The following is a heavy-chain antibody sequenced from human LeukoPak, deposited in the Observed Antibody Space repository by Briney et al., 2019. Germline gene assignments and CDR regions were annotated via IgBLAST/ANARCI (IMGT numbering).Heavy chain of an antibody. V-gene: IGHV4-61*02. D-gene: IGHD2-2*02. CDR1: RGSISSGGYF. CDR3: ATYCSHTSCHTGGGFQH. Sequence: SQTLSLTCTLSRGSISSGGYFWSWIRQPAGKGLEWIGRIYTSGGTNYNPSLNGRVTVSIDTSTNQFSLRLTSVTAADTAVYYCATYCSHTSCHTGGGFQHWGQGTLVTVSS. J-gene: IGHJ1*01. CDR2: IYTSGGT.